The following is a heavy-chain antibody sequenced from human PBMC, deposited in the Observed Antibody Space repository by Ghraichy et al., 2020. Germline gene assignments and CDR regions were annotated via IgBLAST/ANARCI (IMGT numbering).Heavy chain of an antibody. CDR2: IYYSGST. D-gene: IGHD4-23*01. J-gene: IGHJ5*02. CDR1: GGSISSYY. CDR3: AGYTVVIGLDP. V-gene: IGHV4-59*08. Sequence: SETLSLTCTVSGGSISSYYWSWIRQPPGKGLEWIGDIYYSGSTNYNPSLKSRVTISVDTSNNKFSLKLSSVTAADTAVYYCAGYTVVIGLDPGSQATLVTVSS.